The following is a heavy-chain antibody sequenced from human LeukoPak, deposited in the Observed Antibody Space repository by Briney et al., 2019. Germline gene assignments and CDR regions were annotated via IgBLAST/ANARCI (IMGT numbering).Heavy chain of an antibody. CDR1: GFTFTSSA. CDR2: IVVGSGNT. Sequence: ASVKVSCKASGFTFTSSAVQWVRQARGQRLEWIGWIVVGSGNTNYAQKFQERVTITRDMSTSTAYMELSSLRSEGTAVYYCAAGSRVTTNFDYWGQGTLVTVSS. V-gene: IGHV1-58*01. D-gene: IGHD4-11*01. J-gene: IGHJ4*02. CDR3: AAGSRVTTNFDY.